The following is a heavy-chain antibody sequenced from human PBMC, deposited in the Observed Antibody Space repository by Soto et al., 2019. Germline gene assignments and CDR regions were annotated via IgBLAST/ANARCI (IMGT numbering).Heavy chain of an antibody. CDR1: GFTFGDYA. V-gene: IGHV3-49*03. J-gene: IGHJ3*02. CDR2: IRSKAYGGTT. Sequence: GGSLRLSCTASGFTFGDYAMSWFRQAPGKGLEWVGFIRSKAYGGTTEYAASVKGRLTISRDDSKSIAYLQMNSLKTEDTAVYYCTRLHVLRFLEWLSVDIWGQGTMVTVSS. CDR3: TRLHVLRFLEWLSVDI. D-gene: IGHD3-3*01.